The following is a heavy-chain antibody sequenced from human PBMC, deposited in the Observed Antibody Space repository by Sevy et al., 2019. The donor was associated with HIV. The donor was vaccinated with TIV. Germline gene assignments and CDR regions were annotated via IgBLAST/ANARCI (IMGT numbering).Heavy chain of an antibody. CDR2: IKQDGSEK. CDR1: GFTFSSYW. Sequence: GGSLRLSCAASGFTFSSYWMSWVRQAPGEGLELVANIKQDGSEKYYVDSVKGRFTISRDNAKNSLYLQRKSLRAEDTAVYYCAREWGGGYDFWSGYYTAFDIWGQGTMVTVSS. CDR3: AREWGGGYDFWSGYYTAFDI. D-gene: IGHD3-3*01. J-gene: IGHJ3*02. V-gene: IGHV3-7*03.